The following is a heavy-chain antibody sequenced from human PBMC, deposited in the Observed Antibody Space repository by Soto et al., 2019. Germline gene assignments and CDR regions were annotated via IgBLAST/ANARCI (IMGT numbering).Heavy chain of an antibody. Sequence: GGSLRLSCAASDFTFSNAWMNWVRQAPWKGLEWVGRIKSNTEGGTADYAAPLKGRFTISRDDSKNTLYLQMNSLKSEDAGVYYCTRTYSSAWPFDYWGQGTLVTVS. D-gene: IGHD6-19*01. CDR1: DFTFSNAW. CDR2: IKSNTEGGTA. CDR3: TRTYSSAWPFDY. J-gene: IGHJ4*02. V-gene: IGHV3-15*07.